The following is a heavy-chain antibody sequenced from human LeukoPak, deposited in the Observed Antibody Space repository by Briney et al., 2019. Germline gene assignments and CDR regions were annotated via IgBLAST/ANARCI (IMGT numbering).Heavy chain of an antibody. CDR2: IYYSGST. J-gene: IGHJ3*02. CDR1: GGSISSHY. V-gene: IGHV4-59*11. Sequence: SETLSLTCTVSGGSISSHYWSWIRQPPGKGLEWIGYIYYSGSTNYNPSLKSRVTISVDTSKNQFSLKLSSVTAADTAVYYCARGLYYYDSSHAFDIWGQGTMVTVSS. CDR3: ARGLYYYDSSHAFDI. D-gene: IGHD3-22*01.